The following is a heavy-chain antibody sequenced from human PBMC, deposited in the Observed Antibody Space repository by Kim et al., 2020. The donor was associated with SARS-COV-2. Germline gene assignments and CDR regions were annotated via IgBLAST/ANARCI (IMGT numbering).Heavy chain of an antibody. Sequence: SETLSLTCTVSGGSVSSGSYYWSWIRQPPGKGLEWIGYIYYSGSTNYNPSLKSRVTISVDTSKNQFSLKLSSVTAADTAVYYCARAKWELRGYFDYWGQGTLVTVSS. D-gene: IGHD1-26*01. CDR3: ARAKWELRGYFDY. V-gene: IGHV4-61*01. CDR1: GGSVSSGSYY. J-gene: IGHJ4*02. CDR2: IYYSGST.